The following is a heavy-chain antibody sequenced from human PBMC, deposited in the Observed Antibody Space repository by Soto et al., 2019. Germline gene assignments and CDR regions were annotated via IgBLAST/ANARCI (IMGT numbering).Heavy chain of an antibody. V-gene: IGHV2-5*01. J-gene: IGHJ4*02. D-gene: IGHD4-17*01. CDR3: AHRRPTVITPFDY. Sequence: QITLKESGPTLVEPTQTLTLTCTFSGFSLSTSGVGVGWIRQPPGQALEWLAFVNWNDNKRYSPSLNSRLTITKHPSKNQAVLTMTNMDSVDTGTYYCAHRRPTVITPFDYWGQGTLVTVSS. CDR1: GFSLSTSGVG. CDR2: VNWNDNK.